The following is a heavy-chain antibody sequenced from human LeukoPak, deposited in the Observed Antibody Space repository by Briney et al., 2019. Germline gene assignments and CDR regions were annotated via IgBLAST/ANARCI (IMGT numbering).Heavy chain of an antibody. Sequence: GASVKVSCKASGYTFSTYDINWVRQATGQGLEWMGWTNINSGYTGYAQKFQGRLTITRNTSINTAYMELSSLRSEDTAVYYCARVAGSIDYWGQGTLVTVSP. J-gene: IGHJ4*02. V-gene: IGHV1-8*03. CDR2: TNINSGYT. CDR3: ARVAGSIDY. CDR1: GYTFSTYD. D-gene: IGHD6-19*01.